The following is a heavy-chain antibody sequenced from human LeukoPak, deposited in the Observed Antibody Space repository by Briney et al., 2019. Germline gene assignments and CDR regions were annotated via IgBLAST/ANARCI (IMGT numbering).Heavy chain of an antibody. J-gene: IGHJ3*02. D-gene: IGHD2-2*02. Sequence: ASVKVSCKASGYTFTGYYMHWVRQAPGQGLERMGWINPNSGGTNYAQKFQGRVTMTRDTSISTAYMELSRLRSDDTAVYYCARVEGYCSSTSCYTIVHAFDIWGQGTMVTVSS. V-gene: IGHV1-2*02. CDR3: ARVEGYCSSTSCYTIVHAFDI. CDR1: GYTFTGYY. CDR2: INPNSGGT.